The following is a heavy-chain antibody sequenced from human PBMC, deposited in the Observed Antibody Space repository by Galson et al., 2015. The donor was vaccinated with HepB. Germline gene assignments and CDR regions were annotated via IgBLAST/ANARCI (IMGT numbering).Heavy chain of an antibody. J-gene: IGHJ5*02. D-gene: IGHD2-2*01. CDR1: GYTFTSYG. V-gene: IGHV1-18*04. CDR2: ISAYNGDT. CDR3: ARDPQSYWSSISWRREKRGLDP. Sequence: SVKVSCKASGYTFTSYGISWVRQAPGQGLEWMGWISAYNGDTKYAQNLQGRVTMTTDRSTSTAYMEMRSLRSDDTAVYYCARDPQSYWSSISWRREKRGLDPWGQGTLSTFSS.